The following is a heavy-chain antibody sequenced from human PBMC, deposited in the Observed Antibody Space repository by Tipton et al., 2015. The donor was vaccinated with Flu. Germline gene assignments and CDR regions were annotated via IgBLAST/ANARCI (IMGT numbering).Heavy chain of an antibody. Sequence: GLVKPSQTLSLAWVISGDSVSSNGATWNWIRQSPSRGLEWLGKTYQRSMWHHIYAVSVKGRISITPDTSKNQFSLQLNSVTPEDPAAYYCARGSGSGPKDWFDPWGQGTQVTVS. D-gene: IGHD3-10*01. CDR3: ARGSGSGPKDWFDP. CDR1: GDSVSSNGAT. V-gene: IGHV6-1*01. J-gene: IGHJ5*02. CDR2: TYQRSMWHH.